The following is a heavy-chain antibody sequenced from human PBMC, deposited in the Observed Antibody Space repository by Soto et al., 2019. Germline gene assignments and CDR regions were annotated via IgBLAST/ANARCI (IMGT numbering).Heavy chain of an antibody. Sequence: QVQLVQSGAEVKKPGASVKVSCKASGYTFTSYAMHWVRQAPGQRLEWMGWINAGNGNTKYSQKFQGRVTITRDTSASTAYMELSSLRSEDTAVYYCAGGGNGSYYIFDYWGQGTLVTVSS. CDR3: AGGGNGSYYIFDY. CDR2: INAGNGNT. CDR1: GYTFTSYA. J-gene: IGHJ4*02. V-gene: IGHV1-3*01. D-gene: IGHD1-26*01.